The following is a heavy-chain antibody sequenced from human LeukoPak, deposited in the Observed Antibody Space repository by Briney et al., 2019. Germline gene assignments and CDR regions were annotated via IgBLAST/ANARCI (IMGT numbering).Heavy chain of an antibody. J-gene: IGHJ5*02. V-gene: IGHV4-59*01. CDR3: ARASIAVAGGSWFDP. CDR2: IYHSGNT. D-gene: IGHD6-19*01. CDR1: ADSIKNYY. Sequence: KPSETLSLTCNVSADSIKNYYWNWIRQSPGKGLEWIGYIYHSGNTNYNPSLKSRLTMSIDTSKNQFSLKLSYVTAADTAVYYCARASIAVAGGSWFDPWGQGTLVTVSS.